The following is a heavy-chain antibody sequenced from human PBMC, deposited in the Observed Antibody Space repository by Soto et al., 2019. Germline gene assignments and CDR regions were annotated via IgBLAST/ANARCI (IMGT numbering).Heavy chain of an antibody. Sequence: QVQLQESGPGLVKPSGTLSLTCVVSGASISDSHWWTWVRQPPGKGLEWIGEMFHSGSTNYNPTLMRRVTISRDKSRDQFSLNLNSVTAADAAVYYCSNNNDYAIEAWGQGTTVTVSS. CDR2: MFHSGST. V-gene: IGHV4-4*02. J-gene: IGHJ6*02. D-gene: IGHD1-20*01. CDR3: SNNNDYAIEA. CDR1: GASISDSHW.